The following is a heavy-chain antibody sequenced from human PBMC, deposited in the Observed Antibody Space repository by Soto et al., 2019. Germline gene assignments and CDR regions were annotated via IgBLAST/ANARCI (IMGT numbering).Heavy chain of an antibody. CDR1: GFTFSSYA. V-gene: IGHV3-64*01. CDR3: ARGPGYYFDY. CDR2: ISSNGGST. Sequence: EVQLVESGGGLVQTGGSLRLSCAASGFTFSSYAMHWVRQAPGQGLEDVSAISSNGGSTYYAKSVKGRFTISRDNSKNTLYLQMGSLRAEAMAVYYCARGPGYYFDYWGQGTLVTVSS. J-gene: IGHJ4*02.